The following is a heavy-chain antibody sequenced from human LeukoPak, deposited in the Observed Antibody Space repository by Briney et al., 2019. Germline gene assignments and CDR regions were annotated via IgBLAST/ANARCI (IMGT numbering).Heavy chain of an antibody. CDR2: ISSSSSYI. D-gene: IGHD4-17*01. Sequence: GGSLGLSCAASGFTFSSYSMNWVRQAPGKGLEWVSSISSSSSYIYYADSVKGRFTISRDNAKNSLYLQMNSLRAEDTAVYYCARETDDYGDYLAFDIWGQGTMVTVSS. CDR3: ARETDDYGDYLAFDI. CDR1: GFTFSSYS. V-gene: IGHV3-21*01. J-gene: IGHJ3*02.